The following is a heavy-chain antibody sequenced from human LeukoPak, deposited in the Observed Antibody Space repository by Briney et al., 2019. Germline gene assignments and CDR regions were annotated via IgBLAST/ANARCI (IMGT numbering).Heavy chain of an antibody. V-gene: IGHV3-21*01. J-gene: IGHJ6*02. CDR2: ISSSSSYI. CDR3: ARDWGYRLLDYYYGMDV. Sequence: PGGSLRLSCAASGFTFSSYSMNWVRQAPGKGLEWVSSISSSSSYIYYADSVKGRFTISRDNAKNSLYLQMNSLRAEDTAVYYCARDWGYRLLDYYYGMDVWGQGTTVTVSS. CDR1: GFTFSSYS. D-gene: IGHD3-16*01.